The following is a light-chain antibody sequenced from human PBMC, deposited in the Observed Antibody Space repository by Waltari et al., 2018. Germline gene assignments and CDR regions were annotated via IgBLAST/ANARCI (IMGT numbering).Light chain of an antibody. J-gene: IGKJ1*01. V-gene: IGKV3-15*01. CDR3: QQYKNWFWT. Sequence: DIALTQSPATLSVSPGERVTLSCRASQSVSSNLAWYQQKGGQAPRLLIYGASTRATVVPARFSGTGSGTDFTLTISSMQSEDFAIYYCQQYKNWFWTFGQGTKVEIK. CDR1: QSVSSN. CDR2: GAS.